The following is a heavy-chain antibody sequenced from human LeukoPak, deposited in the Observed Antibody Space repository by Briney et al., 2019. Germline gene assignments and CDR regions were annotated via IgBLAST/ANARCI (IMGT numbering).Heavy chain of an antibody. CDR3: ATWTPWGVTTRFGAFDI. V-gene: IGHV3-33*01. J-gene: IGHJ3*02. D-gene: IGHD1-26*01. CDR1: GFTFSSYG. CDR2: IWYDGSNK. Sequence: GGSLRLSCAASGFTFSSYGMHWVRQAPGKGLEWVAVIWYDGSNKYYADSVKGRFTISRDNSKNTLYLQMNSLRAEDTAVYYCATWTPWGVTTRFGAFDIWGQGTMVTVSS.